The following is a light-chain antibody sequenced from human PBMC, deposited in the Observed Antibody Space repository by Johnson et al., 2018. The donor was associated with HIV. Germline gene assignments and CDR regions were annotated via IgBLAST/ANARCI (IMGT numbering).Light chain of an antibody. CDR3: GTWDSSLSAHYI. CDR1: NSNIGNNY. CDR2: DNH. V-gene: IGLV1-51*01. J-gene: IGLJ1*01. Sequence: QLVLSQPPSVSAAPGQKVTISCSGSNSNIGNNYVSWYQQLPGTAPKVLIYDNHKRPSGIPDRFSASKSGTSATLGITGLQTGDEADYYCGTWDSSLSAHYIFGTGTKVTVL.